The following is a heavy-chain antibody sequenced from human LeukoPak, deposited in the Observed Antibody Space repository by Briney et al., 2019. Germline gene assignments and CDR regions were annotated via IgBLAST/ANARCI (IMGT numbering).Heavy chain of an antibody. CDR1: GGSISSYY. Sequence: SETLSLTCTVSGGSISSYYWSWIRQPPGKGLEWIGYIYYSGSTNYNPSLKSRVTISVDTSKNQFSLKLSSVTAADTAVYYCTRFDLWSGYHWGTFDIWGQGTMVTVSS. CDR3: TRFDLWSGYHWGTFDI. V-gene: IGHV4-59*08. CDR2: IYYSGST. J-gene: IGHJ3*02. D-gene: IGHD3-3*01.